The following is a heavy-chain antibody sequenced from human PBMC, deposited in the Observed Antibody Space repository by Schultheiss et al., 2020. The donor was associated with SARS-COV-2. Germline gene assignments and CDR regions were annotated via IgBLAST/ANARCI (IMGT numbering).Heavy chain of an antibody. Sequence: SETLSLTCTVSGGSISSYYWSWIRQPPGKGLEWIGYIYYSGSTNYNPSLKSRVTISVDTSKNQFSLKLSSVTAADTAVYYCARGAYDFWSGYERWDYYYYYMDVWGKGTTVTVSS. CDR3: ARGAYDFWSGYERWDYYYYYMDV. V-gene: IGHV4-59*01. CDR1: GGSISSYY. D-gene: IGHD3-3*01. J-gene: IGHJ6*03. CDR2: IYYSGST.